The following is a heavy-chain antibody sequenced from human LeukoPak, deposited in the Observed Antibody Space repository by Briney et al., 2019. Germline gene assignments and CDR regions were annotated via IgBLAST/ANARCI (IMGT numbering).Heavy chain of an antibody. D-gene: IGHD2-2*01. CDR1: GFTFSSYG. Sequence: GGSLRLSCAASGFTFSSYGMHWVRQAPGKGLEWVANIKQDGSEKYYVDSVKGRFTISKDNAQNSLYLQMNSLRVEDTAVYYCARRLCTSTSCYRSMDVWGRGTTVTVSS. CDR2: IKQDGSEK. J-gene: IGHJ6*04. CDR3: ARRLCTSTSCYRSMDV. V-gene: IGHV3-7*01.